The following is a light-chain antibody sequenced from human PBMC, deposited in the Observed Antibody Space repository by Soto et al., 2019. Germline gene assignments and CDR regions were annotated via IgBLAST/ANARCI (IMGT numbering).Light chain of an antibody. CDR3: QQHNQWPIT. J-gene: IGKJ5*01. CDR2: YIS. Sequence: EILMTQSPATLSVSPGETASLSCRASQSAGNFLAWYQQKPDQAPRLLIYYISTRATGIPARFSGSGSGTEFTLTINSLQSEDSAVYYCQQHNQWPITFGQGTRLEIK. CDR1: QSAGNF. V-gene: IGKV3D-15*01.